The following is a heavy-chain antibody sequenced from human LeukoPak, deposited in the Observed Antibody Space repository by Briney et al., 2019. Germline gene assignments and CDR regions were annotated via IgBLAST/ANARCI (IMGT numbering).Heavy chain of an antibody. CDR1: GYTFTSYY. V-gene: IGHV1-46*01. J-gene: IGHJ6*02. Sequence: GASVKVSCKASGYTFTSYYMHWVRQAPGQGLEWMGIINPSGGSTSYAQKFQGRVTMTRDTSTSTVYMELSSLRSEDTAVYYCARGSSSYCSSTSCVGGYYYGMDVWGQGTLVTVSS. CDR3: ARGSSSYCSSTSCVGGYYYGMDV. CDR2: INPSGGST. D-gene: IGHD2-2*01.